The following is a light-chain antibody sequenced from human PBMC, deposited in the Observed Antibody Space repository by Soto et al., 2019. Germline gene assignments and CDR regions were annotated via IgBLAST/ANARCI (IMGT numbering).Light chain of an antibody. Sequence: DIQLTQSPSFLSASVGDRVTITCRASQGISNYLAWYQQKSGKAPKLLIYDASNLQSGVPSRFSASRSGTDFTLTINSLQAEDVATYYCQQDDNLPWTFGQGTKLDI. CDR3: QQDDNLPWT. CDR2: DAS. V-gene: IGKV1-9*01. J-gene: IGKJ2*02. CDR1: QGISNY.